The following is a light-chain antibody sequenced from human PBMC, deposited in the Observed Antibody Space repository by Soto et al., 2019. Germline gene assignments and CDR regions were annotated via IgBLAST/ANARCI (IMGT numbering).Light chain of an antibody. CDR3: QQYNSYSYT. J-gene: IGKJ2*01. V-gene: IGKV1-5*01. CDR1: QSISTW. CDR2: DAS. Sequence: DIQMTQSPSTVSASVGDGVTITCRASQSISTWLAWYQQKPGKAPNLLIYDASSLESGVPSRFSGSGSGTEFTLTISSLQPDDFAAYYCQQYNSYSYTVGQGTKVDIK.